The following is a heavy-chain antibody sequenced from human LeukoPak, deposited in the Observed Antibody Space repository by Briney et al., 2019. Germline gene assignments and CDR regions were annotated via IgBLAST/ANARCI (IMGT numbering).Heavy chain of an antibody. CDR1: GYTFTGYY. V-gene: IGHV1-2*02. Sequence: GASVKVSCKASGYTFTGYYMHWVRQAPAQGLEWMGWINPNRCGTNCAQKFQGRVSMNRDTSISTAYMELSRLRSDDTAVYYCASTMGGGYYLWGQGTLVTVSS. CDR2: INPNRCGT. J-gene: IGHJ5*02. CDR3: ASTMGGGYYL. D-gene: IGHD3-10*01.